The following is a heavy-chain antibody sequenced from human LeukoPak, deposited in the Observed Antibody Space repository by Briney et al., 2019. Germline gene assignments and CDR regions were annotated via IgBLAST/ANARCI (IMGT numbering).Heavy chain of an antibody. V-gene: IGHV4-39*01. CDR1: GGSITARRQY. CDR2: IYYSGNA. J-gene: IGHJ4*02. D-gene: IGHD3-10*01. CDR3: ASHDEGSYFES. Sequence: SETLSLTCSVSGGSITARRQYWGWIRQSPGKGLEWIGSIYYSGNAYYRPSLTSRATISIDNSKKQISLRLTFVTATDTAIYYCASHDEGSYFESWGPGTLVTVSS.